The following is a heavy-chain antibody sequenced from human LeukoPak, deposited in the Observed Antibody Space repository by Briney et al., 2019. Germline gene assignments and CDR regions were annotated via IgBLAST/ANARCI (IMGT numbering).Heavy chain of an antibody. CDR2: VSAYNGNT. V-gene: IGHV1-18*01. CDR3: AREALSWQLVPYYYYGMDV. Sequence: ASVTVSCKASGYTFTSYGMSWVRQAPGQGLEWMGWVSAYNGNTNYAQKLQGRVTMTTDTSTSTAYMELRSLRSDDTAVYYCAREALSWQLVPYYYYGMDVWGQGTTVTVSS. CDR1: GYTFTSYG. J-gene: IGHJ6*02. D-gene: IGHD6-13*01.